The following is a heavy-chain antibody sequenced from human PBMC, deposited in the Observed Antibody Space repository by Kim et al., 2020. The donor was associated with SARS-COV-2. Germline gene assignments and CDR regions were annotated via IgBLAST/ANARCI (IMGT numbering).Heavy chain of an antibody. D-gene: IGHD3-22*01. CDR2: ISYDGSNK. J-gene: IGHJ4*02. CDR3: AKDQDSSGYYSTPDY. V-gene: IGHV3-30*18. CDR1: GFTFSSYG. Sequence: GGSLRLSCAASGFTFSSYGMHWVRQAPGKGLEWVAVISYDGSNKYYADSVKGRFTISRDNSKNTLYLQMNSLRAEDTAVYYCAKDQDSSGYYSTPDYWGQGTLVTVSS.